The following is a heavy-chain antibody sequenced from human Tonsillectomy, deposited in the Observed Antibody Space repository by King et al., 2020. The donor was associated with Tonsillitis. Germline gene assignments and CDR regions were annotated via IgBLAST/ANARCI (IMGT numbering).Heavy chain of an antibody. CDR2: IYPGDSDT. CDR1: RYSFTNYW. J-gene: IGHJ4*02. D-gene: IGHD2-8*01. Sequence: VQLVESGAEVKKPGESLKISCKGSRYSFTNYWIGWVRQMPGKGLEWMGIIYPGDSDTRYSPSFQGQVTISADKSINTAYLQWSSLKASDTAMYYCARHTDIVLMLYCMTYERKLGEDLLIDYWGQGTLVTVSS. V-gene: IGHV5-51*01. CDR3: ARHTDIVLMLYCMTYERKLGEDLLIDY.